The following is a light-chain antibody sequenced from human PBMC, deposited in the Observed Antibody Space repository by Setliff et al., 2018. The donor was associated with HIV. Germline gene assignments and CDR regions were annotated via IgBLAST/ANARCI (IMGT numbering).Light chain of an antibody. CDR3: CSYAGSSTSYV. Sequence: QSVLTQPASVSGSPGQSITISCTGTSSDVGSYNLVSWYQQRPGKAPKLIMYEVTKWPSGISDRFSGSKSGNTASLTISGLQAEDEADYYCCSYAGSSTSYVFGTGTKVTV. V-gene: IGLV2-23*02. CDR2: EVT. J-gene: IGLJ1*01. CDR1: SSDVGSYNL.